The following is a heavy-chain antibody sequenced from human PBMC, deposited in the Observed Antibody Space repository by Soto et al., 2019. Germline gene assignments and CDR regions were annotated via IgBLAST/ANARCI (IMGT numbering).Heavy chain of an antibody. V-gene: IGHV3-23*01. CDR1: GFTFSSSA. Sequence: GVSLRLSCTASGFTFSSSAMSWVRQAPGQGLEWVASVSENGGSRGGTYYADSVKGRFTISRDNSKNTLYLQMDSLRGADTAVYYCASAKAVVIAALRIWGKGTMVTVSS. CDR2: VSENGGSRGGT. D-gene: IGHD2-21*01. J-gene: IGHJ3*02. CDR3: ASAKAVVIAALRI.